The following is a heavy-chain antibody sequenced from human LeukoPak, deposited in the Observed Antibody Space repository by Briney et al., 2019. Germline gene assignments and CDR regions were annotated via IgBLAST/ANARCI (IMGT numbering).Heavy chain of an antibody. J-gene: IGHJ5*02. D-gene: IGHD3-22*01. CDR2: INPKSDAT. Sequence: GASVKVSCKASGYTFIDYYIYWVRQAPGQGFEWMGWINPKSDATKYEQRFQGRVTMTRDTTISTVSMELSGLTSDDTALYYCATLRYYYDSSGNNWFDPWGQGTLVTVSS. CDR3: ATLRYYYDSSGNNWFDP. CDR1: GYTFIDYY. V-gene: IGHV1-2*02.